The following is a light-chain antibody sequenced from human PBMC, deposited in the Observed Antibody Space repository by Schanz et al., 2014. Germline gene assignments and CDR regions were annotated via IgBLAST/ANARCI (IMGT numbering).Light chain of an antibody. CDR2: DTS. CDR1: QNIDSN. Sequence: DIQMTQSPSSLSASVGDRITITCRASQNIDSNLNWYQQKPGKAPQLLVYDTSTLHSGVPSRFAGSGGGADFTLTINSLQPEDFATYYCQQRNLHPLTFGGGTKVEIK. CDR3: QQRNLHPLT. V-gene: IGKV1-39*01. J-gene: IGKJ4*01.